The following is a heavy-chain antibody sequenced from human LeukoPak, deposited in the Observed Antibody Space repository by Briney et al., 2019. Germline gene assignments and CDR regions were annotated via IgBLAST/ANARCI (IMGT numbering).Heavy chain of an antibody. Sequence: GGPLRLSCAASGFTFDDYAMHWVRQAPGKGLEWVSGISWNRGSIGYADSVKGRFTISRDNAKNSLYLKMNSLRAEDMALYYCAKDADPYGSGSYDYWGQGTLVTVSS. CDR3: AKDADPYGSGSYDY. J-gene: IGHJ4*02. V-gene: IGHV3-9*03. D-gene: IGHD1-26*01. CDR2: ISWNRGSI. CDR1: GFTFDDYA.